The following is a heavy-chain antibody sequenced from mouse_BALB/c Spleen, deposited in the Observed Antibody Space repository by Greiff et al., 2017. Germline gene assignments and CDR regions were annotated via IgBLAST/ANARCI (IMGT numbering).Heavy chain of an antibody. V-gene: IGHV10-1*02. CDR1: GFTFNTYA. CDR2: IRSKSNNYAT. J-gene: IGHJ2*01. CDR3: VRWSDY. Sequence: VQLKESGGGLVQPKGSLKLSCAASGFTFNTYAMNWVRQAPGKGLEWVARIRSKSNNYATYYADSVKDRFTISRDDSQSMLYLQMNNLKTEDTAMYYCVRWSDYWGQGTTLTVSS. D-gene: IGHD1-1*02.